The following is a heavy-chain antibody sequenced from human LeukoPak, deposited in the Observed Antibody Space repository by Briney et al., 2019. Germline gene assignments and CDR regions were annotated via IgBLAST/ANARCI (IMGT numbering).Heavy chain of an antibody. V-gene: IGHV3-23*01. D-gene: IGHD3-16*02. Sequence: PGGSLRLSCAASGFTFSSYAMSWVRQAPGEGLEWVSAISGSGGTTYYADSVKGRFTISRDNSKNTLYLQMNSLRAEDTAVYYCARKYYDYVWGSYRDSYSDYWGQGTLVTVSS. J-gene: IGHJ4*02. CDR2: ISGSGGTT. CDR1: GFTFSSYA. CDR3: ARKYYDYVWGSYRDSYSDY.